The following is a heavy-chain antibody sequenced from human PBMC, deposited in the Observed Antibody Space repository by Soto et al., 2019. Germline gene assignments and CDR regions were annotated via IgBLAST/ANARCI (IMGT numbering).Heavy chain of an antibody. CDR3: ARRPYRYCSGGSCSTDIFDY. V-gene: IGHV4-39*01. Sequence: SETLSLTCTVSGGSISSSSYYWGWIRQPPGKGLEWIGSIYYSGRTYYNPSLKSRVTISVDTSKNQFSLKLSSVTAADTAVYYCARRPYRYCSGGSCSTDIFDYWGQGTLVTVSS. D-gene: IGHD2-15*01. J-gene: IGHJ4*02. CDR1: GGSISSSSYY. CDR2: IYYSGRT.